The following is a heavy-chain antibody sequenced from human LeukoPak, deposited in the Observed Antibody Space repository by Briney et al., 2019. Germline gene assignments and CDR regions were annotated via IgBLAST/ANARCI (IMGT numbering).Heavy chain of an antibody. Sequence: SETLSLTCTVSGGSISSSNYYWGWIRQPPGKGLEWIGYIYYSGSTNCNPSLKSRVTISVDTSKNQFSLKLSSVTAADTAVYYCARDSGSTPHSHAFDIWGQGTMVTVSS. CDR1: GGSISSSNYY. V-gene: IGHV4-61*01. CDR3: ARDSGSTPHSHAFDI. J-gene: IGHJ3*02. D-gene: IGHD5/OR15-5a*01. CDR2: IYYSGST.